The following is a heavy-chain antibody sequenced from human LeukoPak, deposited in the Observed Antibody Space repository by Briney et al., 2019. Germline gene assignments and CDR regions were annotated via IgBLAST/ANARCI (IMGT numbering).Heavy chain of an antibody. J-gene: IGHJ6*02. CDR2: IYSGGST. CDR3: ARDLILWFGEFDYYYYGMDV. D-gene: IGHD3-10*01. Sequence: GGSLRLSCAASGFTVSSNYVSWVRQAPGKGLEWVSVIYSGGSTYYADSVKGRFTISRDNSKNTLYLQMNSLRAEDTAVYYCARDLILWFGEFDYYYYGMDVWGQGTTVTVSS. CDR1: GFTVSSNY. V-gene: IGHV3-66*02.